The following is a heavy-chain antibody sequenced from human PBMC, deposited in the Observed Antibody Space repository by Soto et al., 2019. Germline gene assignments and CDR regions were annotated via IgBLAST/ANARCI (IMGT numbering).Heavy chain of an antibody. Sequence: SVKVSCKASGGTFSSYAISWVRQAPGQGLEWMGGIIPIFGTANYAQKFQGRVTITADESTSAAYMELSSLRSEDTAVYYCARDLEYSSSSFWFDPWGQGTLVTVSS. CDR1: GGTFSSYA. J-gene: IGHJ5*02. V-gene: IGHV1-69*13. CDR3: ARDLEYSSSSFWFDP. CDR2: IIPIFGTA. D-gene: IGHD6-6*01.